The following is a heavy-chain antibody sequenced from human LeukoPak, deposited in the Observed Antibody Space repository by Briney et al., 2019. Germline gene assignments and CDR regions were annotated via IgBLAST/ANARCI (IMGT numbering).Heavy chain of an antibody. Sequence: SETLSLTCTVSGVSISSYYWSWIRQPPGKGLEWIGYIYYSGSTNYNPSLKSRVTISVDTSKNQFSLKLSSVTAADTAVYYCASDLRYNYGYYWGQGTLVTVSS. J-gene: IGHJ4*02. CDR3: ASDLRYNYGYY. CDR2: IYYSGST. D-gene: IGHD5-18*01. V-gene: IGHV4-59*01. CDR1: GVSISSYY.